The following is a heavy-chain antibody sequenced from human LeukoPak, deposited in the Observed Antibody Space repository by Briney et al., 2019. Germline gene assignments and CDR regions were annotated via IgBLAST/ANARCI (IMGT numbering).Heavy chain of an antibody. Sequence: GGSLRLSCAASGFTFSSYSMNWVRQAPGKGLEWVSSISSSSYIYYADSVKGRFTISRDNAKNSLYLQMNSLRAEDTAVYYCARRGYCSGGSCRYYFDYWGQGTLVTVSS. CDR1: GFTFSSYS. J-gene: IGHJ4*02. CDR3: ARRGYCSGGSCRYYFDY. CDR2: ISSSSYI. V-gene: IGHV3-21*01. D-gene: IGHD2-15*01.